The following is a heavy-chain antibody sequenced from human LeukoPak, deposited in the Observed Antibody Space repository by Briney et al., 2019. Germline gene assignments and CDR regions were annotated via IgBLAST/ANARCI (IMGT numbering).Heavy chain of an antibody. Sequence: PSETLSLTCTVSGGSISSSSYCWGWIRQPPGKGLEWIGSIYYSGSTYYNPSLKSRVTISVDTSKNQFSLKLSSVTAADTAVYYCASGVAARLFDYWGQGTLVTVSS. CDR2: IYYSGST. D-gene: IGHD2-15*01. CDR1: GGSISSSSYC. J-gene: IGHJ4*02. CDR3: ASGVAARLFDY. V-gene: IGHV4-39*01.